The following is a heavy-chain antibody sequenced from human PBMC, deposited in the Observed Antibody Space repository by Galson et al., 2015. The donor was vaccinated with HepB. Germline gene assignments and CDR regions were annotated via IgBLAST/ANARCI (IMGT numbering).Heavy chain of an antibody. CDR2: INSDGSST. D-gene: IGHD6-19*01. V-gene: IGHV3-74*01. CDR1: GFTFSSYW. J-gene: IGHJ4*02. CDR3: AREEQAVAGPYFDY. Sequence: SLRLSCAASGFTFSSYWMHWVRQAPGKGLVWVSRINSDGSSTSYADSVKGRFTISRDNAKNTLYLQMNSLRAEDTAVYYCAREEQAVAGPYFDYWGQGTLVTVSS.